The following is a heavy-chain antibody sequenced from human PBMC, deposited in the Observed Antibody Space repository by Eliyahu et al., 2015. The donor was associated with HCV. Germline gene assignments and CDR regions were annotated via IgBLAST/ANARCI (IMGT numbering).Heavy chain of an antibody. V-gene: IGHV7-4-1*02. J-gene: IGHJ5*02. CDR3: AREGVFCNSRSCYAGLDRFDP. CDR2: INTNTGNP. Sequence: HVQLVQSGSELKKPGASVNVSCKASGYTFTNSXXNWVRXAPGQGLEWMGWINTNTGNPTYAQGFTGRFVFSLDTSVSTAYLQIRSLKPEDTAVYYCAREGVFCNSRSCYAGLDRFDPWGQGTLVTVS. CDR1: GYTFTNSX. D-gene: IGHD2-2*01.